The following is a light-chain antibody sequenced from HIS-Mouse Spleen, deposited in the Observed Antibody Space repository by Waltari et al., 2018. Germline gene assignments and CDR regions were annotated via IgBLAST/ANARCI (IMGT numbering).Light chain of an antibody. Sequence: DIVMTQSPDSLAVSLGERATINCKSSQSVLYSPNNKNYLAWYQQKPGQPPMPLIYWASTRESGVTDRFSGSGSGTDFTLTIRSLQAEDVAVYYCQQYYSTPYTFGQGTKLEIK. CDR2: WAS. CDR3: QQYYSTPYT. J-gene: IGKJ2*01. V-gene: IGKV4-1*01. CDR1: QSVLYSPNNKNY.